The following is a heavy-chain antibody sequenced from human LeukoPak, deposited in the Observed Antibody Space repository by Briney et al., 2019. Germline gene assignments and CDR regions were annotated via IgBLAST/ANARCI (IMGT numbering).Heavy chain of an antibody. J-gene: IGHJ4*02. D-gene: IGHD3-10*01. CDR1: GFSFDNYG. CDR3: ARGWGYGSYTRFDL. V-gene: IGHV3-48*01. Sequence: GGSLRLSCVTSGFSFDNYGMSWVRRAPGKGLEWISYFSSRKNIVNYADSVKGRFTISRENGKKSVHLQINNVTAGDTAVYYCARGWGYGSYTRFDLWGQGIMVIVS. CDR2: FSSRKNIV.